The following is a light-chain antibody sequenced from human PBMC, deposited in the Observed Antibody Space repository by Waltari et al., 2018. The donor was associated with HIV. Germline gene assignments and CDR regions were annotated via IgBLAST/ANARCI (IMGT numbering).Light chain of an antibody. CDR3: QSYDSSLSGWV. J-gene: IGLJ3*02. V-gene: IGLV1-40*01. Sequence: HSVLTQPPSVSGAPGQRVTISCSGSSSNPRAGYDIHWYQQLPGTAPRLLIYGNTNRPSGVPDRFSGSKSGTSASLAITGLQAEDEADYYCQSYDSSLSGWVFGGGTKLTVV. CDR1: SSNPRAGYD. CDR2: GNT.